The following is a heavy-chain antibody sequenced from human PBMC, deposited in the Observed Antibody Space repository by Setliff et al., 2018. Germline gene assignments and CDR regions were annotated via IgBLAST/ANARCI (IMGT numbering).Heavy chain of an antibody. CDR3: ARGRNIAARLLDS. CDR1: GDSITSGTYY. Sequence: SETLSLTCTVSGDSITSGTYYWGWIRQPPGKGLEWIGRIHYRGTTHSNVSLASRLTISVDTSKNQFSLQLTSVTAADTAVYYCARGRNIAARLLDSWGQGTLVTVSS. V-gene: IGHV4-39*01. CDR2: IHYRGTT. D-gene: IGHD6-6*01. J-gene: IGHJ4*02.